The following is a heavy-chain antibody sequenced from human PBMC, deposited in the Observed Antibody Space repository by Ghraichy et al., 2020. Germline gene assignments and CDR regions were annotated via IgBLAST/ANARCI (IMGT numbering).Heavy chain of an antibody. V-gene: IGHV4-59*01. CDR2: IYYSGST. CDR1: GGSISSYY. Sequence: GSLRLSCTVSGGSISSYYWSWIRQPPGKGLEWIGYIYYSGSTNYNPSLKSRVTISVDTSKNQFSLKLSSVTAADTAVYYCARELARPYYYYYGMDVWGQGTTVTVSS. CDR3: ARELARPYYYYYGMDV. J-gene: IGHJ6*02. D-gene: IGHD6-6*01.